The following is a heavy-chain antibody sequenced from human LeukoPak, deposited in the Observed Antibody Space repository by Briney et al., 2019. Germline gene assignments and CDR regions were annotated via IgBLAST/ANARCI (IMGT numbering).Heavy chain of an antibody. CDR1: GGTFSSYA. D-gene: IGHD6-6*01. Sequence: SVKVSCKASGGTFSSYAISWVRQAPGQGLGWVGRIIPILGIANYAQKFPGRVTITADKSTSTAYMELSSLRSEDTAVYYCASWTGGVSSSRGYFDYWGQGTLVTVSS. CDR2: IIPILGIA. V-gene: IGHV1-69*04. J-gene: IGHJ4*02. CDR3: ASWTGGVSSSRGYFDY.